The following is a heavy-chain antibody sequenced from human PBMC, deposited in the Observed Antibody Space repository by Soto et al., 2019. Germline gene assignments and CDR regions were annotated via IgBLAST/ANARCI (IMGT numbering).Heavy chain of an antibody. CDR2: ISGSGGST. CDR3: AKEAVGYDYVWGTQTPEFDY. J-gene: IGHJ4*02. D-gene: IGHD3-16*01. CDR1: GFTFSRYA. V-gene: IGHV3-23*01. Sequence: GGSLGLGCAASGFTFSRYAMSWVRQAPGKRLELVSAISGSGGSTYYADSVTGRFTISRDNSKNPLYLQMNSLRAEDTAVYSCAKEAVGYDYVWGTQTPEFDYWGQGTLVTVSS.